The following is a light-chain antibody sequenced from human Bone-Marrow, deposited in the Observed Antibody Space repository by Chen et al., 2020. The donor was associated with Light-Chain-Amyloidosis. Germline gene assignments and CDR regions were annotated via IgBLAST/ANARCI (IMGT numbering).Light chain of an antibody. V-gene: IGKV3-15*01. J-gene: IGKJ4*01. CDR2: RAS. Sequence: EIVMTQSPAPLSVSPRESATLSCRASQSFSDNLAWYQQRPGQAPRLLIYRASTRATGIPARFSGRGSGTDFTLTIRSLQPEDFAVYYWQQHYAWPLTFGGGTKVEI. CDR1: QSFSDN. CDR3: QQHYAWPLT.